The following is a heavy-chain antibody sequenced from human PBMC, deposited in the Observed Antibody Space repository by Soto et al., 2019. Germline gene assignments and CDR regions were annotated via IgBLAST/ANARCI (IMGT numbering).Heavy chain of an antibody. D-gene: IGHD3-3*01. J-gene: IGHJ6*03. Sequence: GGSLRLSGAASGFTFSSYAMSWVRQAPGKGLEWVSAISGSGGSTYYADSVKGRFTISRDNSKNTLYLQMNSLRAEDTAVYYCAKVGLRFLEWLHSYYMAVWGKGTTVTVSS. CDR2: ISGSGGST. V-gene: IGHV3-23*01. CDR3: AKVGLRFLEWLHSYYMAV. CDR1: GFTFSSYA.